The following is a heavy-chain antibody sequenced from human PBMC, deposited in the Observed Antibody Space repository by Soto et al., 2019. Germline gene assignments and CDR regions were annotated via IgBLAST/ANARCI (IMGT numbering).Heavy chain of an antibody. CDR2: ITPMFGTP. Sequence: ASVKVSCKASGGTFRRYSISWVRQAPGQGLEWMGGITPMFGTPNYAQKFQGRVTITADESTSTAYMELSSLRSEDTAMYYCARDGTLYDSSAYYYLYWGQGTLVTVSS. D-gene: IGHD3-22*01. V-gene: IGHV1-69*13. J-gene: IGHJ4*02. CDR1: GGTFRRYS. CDR3: ARDGTLYDSSAYYYLY.